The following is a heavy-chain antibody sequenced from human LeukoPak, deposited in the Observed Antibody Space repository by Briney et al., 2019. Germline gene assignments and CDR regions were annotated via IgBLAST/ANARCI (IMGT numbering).Heavy chain of an antibody. CDR3: ARDDXRNXXDSSXYFSDY. CDR2: INPNSGGT. J-gene: IGHJ4*02. D-gene: IGHD3-22*01. CDR1: GYTFTGYY. Sequence: ASVKVSCKASGYTFTGYYMHWVRQAPGQGLEWMGWINPNSGGTNYAQKFQGRVTMTRDTSISTAYMELSRLRSDDTAVYYCARDDXRNXXDSSXYFSDYWGQGTLVTVS. V-gene: IGHV1-2*02.